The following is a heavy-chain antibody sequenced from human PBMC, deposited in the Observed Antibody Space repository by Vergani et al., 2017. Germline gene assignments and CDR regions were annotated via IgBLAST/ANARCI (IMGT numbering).Heavy chain of an antibody. V-gene: IGHV3-33*01. CDR1: GFTFNQYG. CDR3: ARALRLLSYRFDP. D-gene: IGHD2/OR15-2a*01. J-gene: IGHJ5*02. Sequence: QVQLVESGGGVVQPGRSLRLSCAASGFTFNQYGMHWVRQAPGKGLEWVAVTWYDGNNKQYADSVKGRFTISRDNSKRTMYLQMNSLRDEDTGVYYCARALRLLSYRFDPWGQGTLVTVSS. CDR2: TWYDGNNK.